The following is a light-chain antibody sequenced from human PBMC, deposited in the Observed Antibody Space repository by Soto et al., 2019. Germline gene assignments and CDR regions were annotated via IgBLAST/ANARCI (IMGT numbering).Light chain of an antibody. J-gene: IGKJ1*01. Sequence: EIVLTQSPGTLSLSPGERATLSCRASQSVSSNFLAWYQQKPGQAPRLLIYGTSSRATGIPDRFSGSGSGTDFTLTISSLEAEDFAVYYCQQYVSSPPYTFGQGTKVEIK. CDR2: GTS. CDR3: QQYVSSPPYT. CDR1: QSVSSNF. V-gene: IGKV3-20*01.